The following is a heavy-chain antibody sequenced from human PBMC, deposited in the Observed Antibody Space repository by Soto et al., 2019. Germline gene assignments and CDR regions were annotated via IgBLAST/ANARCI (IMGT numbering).Heavy chain of an antibody. CDR3: ARGRQLGRAYLQDFDY. CDR2: IYYSGST. J-gene: IGHJ4*02. Sequence: SETLSLTCTVSGGSISSYYWSWIRQPPGKGLEWIGYIYYSGSTNYNPSLKSRVTISVDTSKNQFSLKLSSVTAADTAVYYCARGRQLGRAYLQDFDYWGQGTLVTVSS. V-gene: IGHV4-59*01. CDR1: GGSISSYY. D-gene: IGHD6-6*01.